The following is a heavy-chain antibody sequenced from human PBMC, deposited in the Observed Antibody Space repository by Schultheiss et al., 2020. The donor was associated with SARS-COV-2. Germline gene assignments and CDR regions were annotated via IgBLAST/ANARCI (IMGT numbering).Heavy chain of an antibody. CDR1: GGTFSSYA. D-gene: IGHD1-26*01. J-gene: IGHJ4*02. CDR3: ATGVAATYYFDY. CDR2: ISAYNGIT. Sequence: ASVKVSCKASGGTFSSYAISWVRQAPGQVLEWMGGISAYNGITDYAEKVQGRITMTTETSTNTAYMELRSLRSDDTAVYYCATGVAATYYFDYWGQGTLVTVSS. V-gene: IGHV1-18*01.